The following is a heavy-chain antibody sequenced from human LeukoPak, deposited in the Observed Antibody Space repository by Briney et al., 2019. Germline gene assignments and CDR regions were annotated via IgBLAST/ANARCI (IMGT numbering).Heavy chain of an antibody. CDR3: ATGGYYYDSSGSFDY. D-gene: IGHD3-22*01. CDR1: GFTFSSYG. J-gene: IGHJ4*02. Sequence: GGSLRLSCAASGFTFSSYGMQWVRQAPGKGLEWVAVIWYDGSNKYYADSVKGRFTISRDNSKNTLYLQMNSLRAEDTAVYYCATGGYYYDSSGSFDYWGQGTLVTVSS. CDR2: IWYDGSNK. V-gene: IGHV3-33*01.